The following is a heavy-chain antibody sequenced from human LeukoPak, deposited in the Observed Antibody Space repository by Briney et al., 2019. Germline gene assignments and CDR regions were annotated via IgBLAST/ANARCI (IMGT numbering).Heavy chain of an antibody. CDR1: GGSLSSYY. V-gene: IGHV4-59*01. CDR3: LRRQCELQYFDL. D-gene: IGHD1-26*01. CDR2: IYYSRTT. J-gene: IGHJ2*01. Sequence: SETLSLTCTVSGGSLSSYYWSWIRQPPGKGLEWIGYIYYSRTTEYNPSLKSRVTISADTSKNQCSLKLDSVTASDTAVYFCLRRQCELQYFDLWGRGTLVAVSS.